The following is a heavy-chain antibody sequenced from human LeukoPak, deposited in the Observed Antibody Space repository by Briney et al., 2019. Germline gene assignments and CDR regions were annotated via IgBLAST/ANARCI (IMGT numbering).Heavy chain of an antibody. CDR2: ISAYNGNT. V-gene: IGHV1-18*01. CDR1: GYTFTSYG. D-gene: IGHD2-21*02. J-gene: IGHJ4*02. Sequence: ASVKVSCKASGYTFTSYGISWVRQAPGQGLEWMGWISAYNGNTNYAQKLQGRVTMTTDTSTSTACMELRSLRSDDTAVYYCARELAYCGGDCQVDYWGQGTLVTVSS. CDR3: ARELAYCGGDCQVDY.